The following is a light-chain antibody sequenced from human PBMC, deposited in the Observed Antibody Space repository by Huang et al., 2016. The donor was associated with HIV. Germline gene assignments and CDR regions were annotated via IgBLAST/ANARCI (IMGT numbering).Light chain of an antibody. CDR3: QQYNNWPPMYT. J-gene: IGKJ2*01. CDR2: GAS. CDR1: QSVSRN. V-gene: IGKV3-15*01. Sequence: EIVLTQSPATRSMSPGQRATLSCRASQSVSRNLAWFQQKPGQAPRLSIYGASTRATGIPARFSGSGSGTEFTLTISSLQSEDFAVYYCQQYNNWPPMYTFGQGTKLEV.